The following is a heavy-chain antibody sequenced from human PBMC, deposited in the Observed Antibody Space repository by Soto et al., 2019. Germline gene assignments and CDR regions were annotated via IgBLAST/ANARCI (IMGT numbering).Heavy chain of an antibody. CDR1: GGSINRSNW. CDR2: IYHSGST. V-gene: IGHV4-4*02. CDR3: ARSITFDWLFFDN. J-gene: IGHJ4*02. Sequence: PSETLSLTCAVSGGSINRSNWWSWVRQPPGKGLEWIGEIYHSGSTNYHPSLKSRVTISVDKSKNQFSLKLTSLTAADTAVYYCARSITFDWLFFDNWGQGTLVTVSS. D-gene: IGHD3-9*01.